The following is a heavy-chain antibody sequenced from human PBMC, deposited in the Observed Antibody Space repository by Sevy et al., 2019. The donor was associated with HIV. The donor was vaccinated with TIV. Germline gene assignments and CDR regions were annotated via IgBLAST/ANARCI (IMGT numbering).Heavy chain of an antibody. V-gene: IGHV1-18*01. CDR1: GYTFTSYG. Sequence: ASVKVSCKASGYTFTSYGISWVRQAPGQGLEWMGWISAYNGNTNYAQKLQGRVTMTTDTSTGTAYMEPRSLRSDDTAGYYCARAPYYDFWSGYFGNYGMDVWGQGTTVTVSS. J-gene: IGHJ6*02. CDR2: ISAYNGNT. D-gene: IGHD3-3*01. CDR3: ARAPYYDFWSGYFGNYGMDV.